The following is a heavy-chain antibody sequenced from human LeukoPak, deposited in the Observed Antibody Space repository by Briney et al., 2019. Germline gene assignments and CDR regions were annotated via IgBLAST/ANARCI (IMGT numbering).Heavy chain of an antibody. CDR1: GYTFTSYD. Sequence: ASVKVSCKAFGYTFTSYDINWVRQATGQGLEWMGWMNPNSGNTGYAQKFQGRVTMTRNTSISTAYMELSSLRSEDTAVYYCARGPYFDWLGHYYGMDVWGQGTTVTVSS. J-gene: IGHJ6*02. CDR2: MNPNSGNT. D-gene: IGHD3-9*01. CDR3: ARGPYFDWLGHYYGMDV. V-gene: IGHV1-8*01.